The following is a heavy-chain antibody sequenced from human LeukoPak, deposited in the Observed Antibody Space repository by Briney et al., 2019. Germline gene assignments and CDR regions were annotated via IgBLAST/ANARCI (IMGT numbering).Heavy chain of an antibody. J-gene: IGHJ1*01. CDR2: ISGSGGST. D-gene: IGHD6-13*01. Sequence: GSLRLSCAASGFTFSSYAMSWVRQAPGKGLEWVSAISGSGGSTYYADSVKGRFTISRDNSKNTLYLQMNSLRAEDTAVYYCAKDRAGGSSWYGNQYFQHWGQGTLVTVSS. CDR3: AKDRAGGSSWYGNQYFQH. CDR1: GFTFSSYA. V-gene: IGHV3-23*01.